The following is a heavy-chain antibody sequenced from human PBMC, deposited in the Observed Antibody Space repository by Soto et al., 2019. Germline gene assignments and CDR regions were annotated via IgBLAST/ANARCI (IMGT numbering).Heavy chain of an antibody. Sequence: GGSMRLSCAAFGFTFSDYYMSWILQAPGKGLEWVSHISSSGSTIYYADSVKGRFTISRDNAKNSLYLQMNSLRAEDTAVYYCARDAGYCSSTSCYDAFDIWGQGTMVTVSS. J-gene: IGHJ3*02. CDR3: ARDAGYCSSTSCYDAFDI. V-gene: IGHV3-11*01. CDR2: ISSSGSTI. D-gene: IGHD2-2*01. CDR1: GFTFSDYY.